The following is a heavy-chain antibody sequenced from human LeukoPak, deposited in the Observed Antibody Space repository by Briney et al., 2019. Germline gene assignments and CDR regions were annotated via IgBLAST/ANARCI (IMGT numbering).Heavy chain of an antibody. CDR2: INHSGST. D-gene: IGHD2-21*02. Sequence: SETLSLTCAVYGGSFSGYYWSWIRQPPGKGLEWTGEINHSGSTNYNPSLKSRVTISVDTSKNQFSLKLSSVTAADTAVYYCARVRVVTAIPNWFDPWGQGTLVTVSS. J-gene: IGHJ5*02. CDR3: ARVRVVTAIPNWFDP. V-gene: IGHV4-34*01. CDR1: GGSFSGYY.